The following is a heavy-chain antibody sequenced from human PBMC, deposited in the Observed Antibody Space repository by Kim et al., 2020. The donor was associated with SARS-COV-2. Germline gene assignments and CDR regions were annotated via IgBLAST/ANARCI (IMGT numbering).Heavy chain of an antibody. CDR1: RFAFSTYA. CDR3: ARGHYESSAIDY. J-gene: IGHJ4*02. V-gene: IGHV3-30*04. CDR2: ISFHGKNT. D-gene: IGHD3-22*01. Sequence: GGSLRLSCAASRFAFSTYAMHWVRQPPGKGLDWVAAISFHGKNTYYAQSVRGRATITRDNSKNTLYLQINRLRPEDTGVYYCARGHYESSAIDYWGQGTLVTVSS.